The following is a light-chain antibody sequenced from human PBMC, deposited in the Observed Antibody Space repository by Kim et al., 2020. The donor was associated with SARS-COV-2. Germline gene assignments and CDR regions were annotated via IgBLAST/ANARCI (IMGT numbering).Light chain of an antibody. V-gene: IGKV3-15*01. CDR3: QQYNNWPMYT. Sequence: EIVMTQSPATLSVSPGERATLSCRASQSVSSNLGWYQQKPGQAPRLLIYGASTRATGIPARFSGSGSGTEFTLTISSLQSEDFAVYYCQQYNNWPMYTFGQGTKLEI. CDR1: QSVSSN. CDR2: GAS. J-gene: IGKJ2*01.